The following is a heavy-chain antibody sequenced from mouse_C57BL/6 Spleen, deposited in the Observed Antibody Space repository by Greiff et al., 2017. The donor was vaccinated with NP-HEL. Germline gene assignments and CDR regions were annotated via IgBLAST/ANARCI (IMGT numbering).Heavy chain of an antibody. J-gene: IGHJ2*01. Sequence: QVQLQQSGAELVKPGASVKLSCKASGYTFTSYWMQWVKQRPGQGLEWIGEIDPSDSYTNYNQKFKGKATLTVDTSSSTAYMQLSSLTSEDSAVYYCARSHYYGSSYGYWGQGTTLTVSS. V-gene: IGHV1-50*01. CDR1: GYTFTSYW. D-gene: IGHD1-1*01. CDR2: IDPSDSYT. CDR3: ARSHYYGSSYGY.